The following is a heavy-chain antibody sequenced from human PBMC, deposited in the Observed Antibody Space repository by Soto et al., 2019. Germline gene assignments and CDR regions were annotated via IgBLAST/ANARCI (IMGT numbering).Heavy chain of an antibody. D-gene: IGHD3-10*01. J-gene: IGHJ5*02. V-gene: IGHV4-59*01. CDR3: ARELFGRSVWFDP. CDR2: IYYSGST. CDR1: GGSISSYY. Sequence: QVQLQESGPGLVKPSETLSLTCTVSGGSISSYYWSWIRQPPGKGLEWIGYIYYSGSTNYNPSLKRRVAISVDTSKNQFCLKLSSVTAADTAVYYCARELFGRSVWFDPWGQGTLVTVSS.